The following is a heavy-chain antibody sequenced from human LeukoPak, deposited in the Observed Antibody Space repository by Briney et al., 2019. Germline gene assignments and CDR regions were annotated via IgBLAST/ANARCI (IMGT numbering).Heavy chain of an antibody. CDR3: ATVGPIVGAHYYYYYYMDV. CDR2: VDPEDGET. Sequence: ASVKVSCKVSGYTFTYYYMHWVQQAPGKGLEWMGLVDPEDGETIYAEKFQGRVTITADTSTDTAYMELSSLRSEDTAVYYCATVGPIVGAHYYYYYYMDVWGKGTTVTVSS. V-gene: IGHV1-69-2*01. J-gene: IGHJ6*03. D-gene: IGHD1-26*01. CDR1: GYTFTYYY.